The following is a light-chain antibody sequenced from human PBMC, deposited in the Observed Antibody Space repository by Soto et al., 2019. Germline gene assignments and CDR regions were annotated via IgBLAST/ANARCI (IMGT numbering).Light chain of an antibody. CDR2: GAS. CDR3: QHYGNSPPEYT. CDR1: QSIGSSF. Sequence: EIVLTQSPGTLSLSPGERATLSCRASQSIGSSFLAWYQQRPGRAPRLLIFGASYRATGIPDRFSGSGSGTDFTLTISRLEPEDFAAYYCQHYGNSPPEYTFGPGTNVD. V-gene: IGKV3-20*01. J-gene: IGKJ3*01.